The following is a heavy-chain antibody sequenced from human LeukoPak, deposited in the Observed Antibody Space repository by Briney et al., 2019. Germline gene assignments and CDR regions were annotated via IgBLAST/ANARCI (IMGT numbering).Heavy chain of an antibody. CDR2: ISAYNGNT. J-gene: IGHJ5*02. CDR1: GYTFTSYG. CDR3: ARDRAAADYNWFDP. Sequence: GASVKVSCKASGYTFTSYGISWERQAPGQGLEWMGWISAYNGNTNYAQRLQGRVTMTTDTSTSTAYMELRSLRSDDTAVYYCARDRAAADYNWFDPWGQGTLVTVSS. V-gene: IGHV1-18*01. D-gene: IGHD6-13*01.